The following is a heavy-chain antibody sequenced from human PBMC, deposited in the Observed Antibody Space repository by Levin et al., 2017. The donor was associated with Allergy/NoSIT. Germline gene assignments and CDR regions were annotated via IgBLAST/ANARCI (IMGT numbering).Heavy chain of an antibody. Sequence: PGGSLRLSCAASGFTFSTYHMNWVRQAPGKGLEWVSSISSSSSNIYYAGSVKGRLTISRDNAKNSLYLQMNSLRAEDTAVYYCARDEGSSGYHYGMDVWGQGTTVTVSS. J-gene: IGHJ6*02. V-gene: IGHV3-21*01. CDR2: ISSSSSNI. CDR3: ARDEGSSGYHYGMDV. CDR1: GFTFSTYH. D-gene: IGHD3-22*01.